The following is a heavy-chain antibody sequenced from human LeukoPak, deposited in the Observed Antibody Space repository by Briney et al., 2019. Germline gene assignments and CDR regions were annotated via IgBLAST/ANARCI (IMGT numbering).Heavy chain of an antibody. J-gene: IGHJ5*02. Sequence: SGPTLVKPTQTLTLTCTFSGFSLTTHGGGVGWVRQPPGKALEWLAVIYWDDDKRYGSSLRGRLTISKDTSKKQVVLTMTNVDPVDTGTYYCVRRRDYYDHGYDPFFDHWGQGILVTVSS. CDR3: VRRRDYYDHGYDPFFDH. V-gene: IGHV2-5*05. D-gene: IGHD3-22*01. CDR2: IYWDDDK. CDR1: GFSLTTHGGG.